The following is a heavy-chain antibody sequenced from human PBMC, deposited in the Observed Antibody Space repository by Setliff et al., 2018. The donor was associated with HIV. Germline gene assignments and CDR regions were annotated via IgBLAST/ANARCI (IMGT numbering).Heavy chain of an antibody. V-gene: IGHV1-18*01. CDR2: ISAYNGNT. J-gene: IGHJ5*02. CDR1: GYSFINYG. CDR3: ARARLQGIVTAVGPRDNCLDP. D-gene: IGHD1-26*01. Sequence: ASVKVSCKASGYSFINYGISWVRQAPGQGLEWMGWISAYNGNTDYAPRLLGRVTMTTDTSTSTAYMELRSLNSDDTAVYYCARARLQGIVTAVGPRDNCLDPWGQGTRVTVSS.